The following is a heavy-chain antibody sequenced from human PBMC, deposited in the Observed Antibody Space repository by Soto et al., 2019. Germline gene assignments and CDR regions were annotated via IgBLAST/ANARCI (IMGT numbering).Heavy chain of an antibody. CDR1: VYPVTRYG. Sequence: SVKVSCKSSVYPVTRYGMSGVRQAPGQGLEWMGWISAHNGNTNYAKKLQGRFTMTTDTSTSTAYMELRSLRSDDTAVYYCARDRTGTSDYWGQGTLVTVSS. CDR2: ISAHNGNT. CDR3: ARDRTGTSDY. D-gene: IGHD1-1*01. J-gene: IGHJ4*02. V-gene: IGHV1-18*01.